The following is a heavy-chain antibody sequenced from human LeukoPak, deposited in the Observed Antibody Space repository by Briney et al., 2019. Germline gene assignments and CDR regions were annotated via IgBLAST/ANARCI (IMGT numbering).Heavy chain of an antibody. CDR1: GGSISTYY. J-gene: IGHJ6*02. CDR2: IYYSGST. D-gene: IGHD2-21*02. CDR3: AREGGCGGDCYSTYYYYGMDV. V-gene: IGHV4-59*01. Sequence: SETLSLTCTVSGGSISTYYWSWIRQPPGKGLEWIGYIYYSGSTNYNPSVKSRVTMSVDTSEKQFSLNLSSLTAADTAVYYCAREGGCGGDCYSTYYYYGMDVWGQGTTVTVSS.